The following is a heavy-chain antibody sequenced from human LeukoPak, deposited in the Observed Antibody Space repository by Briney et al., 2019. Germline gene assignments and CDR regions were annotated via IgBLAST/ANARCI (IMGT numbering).Heavy chain of an antibody. J-gene: IGHJ4*02. CDR2: INHSGST. V-gene: IGHV4-34*01. CDR1: GGSFSGYY. Sequence: TSETLSLTCAVYGGSFSGYYWSWIRQPPGKGLEWIGEINHSGSTNYNPSLKSRVTISVDTSKNQFSLKLSSVTAADTAVYYCAAERSGVSYWGQGTLVTVSS. CDR3: AAERSGVSY. D-gene: IGHD2-8*01.